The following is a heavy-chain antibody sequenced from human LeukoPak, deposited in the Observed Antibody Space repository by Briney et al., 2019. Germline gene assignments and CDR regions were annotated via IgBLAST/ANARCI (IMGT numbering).Heavy chain of an antibody. J-gene: IGHJ4*02. CDR2: IVDDGNKK. D-gene: IGHD6-13*01. Sequence: PSETLSLTCAVYGGSFSGYYWSWIRQPPGKGLEWVANIVDDGNKKNYVDSVKGRFTISRDNVKNSLYLQMNSLRVEDTAIYYCARGRGIALWGQGTLVTVSS. V-gene: IGHV3-7*01. CDR3: ARGRGIAL. CDR1: GGSFSGYY.